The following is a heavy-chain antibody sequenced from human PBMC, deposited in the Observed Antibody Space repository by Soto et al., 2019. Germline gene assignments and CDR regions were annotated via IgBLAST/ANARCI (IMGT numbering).Heavy chain of an antibody. CDR1: GGSISSGGYY. V-gene: IGHV4-31*03. CDR2: IYYSGTT. J-gene: IGHJ6*02. D-gene: IGHD2-21*01. CDR3: AASCVACGGFNYYGMDV. Sequence: QVQLQESGPGLVKPSQTLSLTCTVSGGSISSGGYYWYWIRQHPGKGLEWIGYIYYSGTTYYHPSPKSRVTLSVDTSKNRFSLKLSSVTAADTAVYYCAASCVACGGFNYYGMDVWGQGTTVTVSS.